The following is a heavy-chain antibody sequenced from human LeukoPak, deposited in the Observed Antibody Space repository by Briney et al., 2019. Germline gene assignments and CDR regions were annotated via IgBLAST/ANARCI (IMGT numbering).Heavy chain of an antibody. CDR2: IRPEGTTT. V-gene: IGHV3-74*03. J-gene: IGHJ4*02. CDR1: GFTFSTYW. D-gene: IGHD2-2*03. CDR3: ARDLVWILFDY. Sequence: PGGSLRLSCAASGFTFSTYWMHWARQAPGKGLVWVSRIRPEGTTTAYADSVKGRFTISRDNAKNTLCLQMNSLSAEDTAVYYCARDLVWILFDYWGQGTLVTVSS.